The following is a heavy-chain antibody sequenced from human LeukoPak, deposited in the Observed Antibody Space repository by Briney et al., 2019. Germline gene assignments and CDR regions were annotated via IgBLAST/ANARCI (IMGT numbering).Heavy chain of an antibody. CDR3: ATVWPTVGDAFDI. J-gene: IGHJ3*02. CDR2: IIPIFGTA. Sequence: SVKVSCKASGGTFSSYAISWVRRAPGQGLEWMGRIIPIFGTANYAQKFQGRVTITTDESTSTAYMELSSLRSEDTAVYYCATVWPTVGDAFDIWGQGTMVTVSS. CDR1: GGTFSSYA. V-gene: IGHV1-69*05. D-gene: IGHD1-26*01.